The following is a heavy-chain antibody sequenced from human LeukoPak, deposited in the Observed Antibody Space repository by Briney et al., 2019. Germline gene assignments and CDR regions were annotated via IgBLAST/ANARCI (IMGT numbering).Heavy chain of an antibody. J-gene: IGHJ4*02. CDR3: ARDRLFSEYLPYFDY. CDR1: GFTFSDYY. CDR2: ISSSGSTI. Sequence: GGSLRLSCAASGFTFSDYYMSWIRQAPGKGLEWVSYISSSGSTIYYADSVKGRFTISRDNAKNSLYLQMNSLRAEDTAVYYCARDRLFSEYLPYFDYWGQGTLVIVSS. D-gene: IGHD3-3*01. V-gene: IGHV3-11*04.